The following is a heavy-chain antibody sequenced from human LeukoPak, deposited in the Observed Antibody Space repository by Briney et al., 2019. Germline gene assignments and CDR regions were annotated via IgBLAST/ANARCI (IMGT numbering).Heavy chain of an antibody. CDR1: GGSFSGYY. CDR3: ARGVAIVVVPAAIRRSLDY. Sequence: PSETLSLTCAVYGGSFSGYYWSWIRQPPGKGLEWIGEINHSGSTNYNPSLKSRVTISVDTSKNQFSLKLSSVTAADTAVYYCARGVAIVVVPAAIRRSLDYRGQGTLVTVSS. D-gene: IGHD2-2*02. CDR2: INHSGST. J-gene: IGHJ4*02. V-gene: IGHV4-34*01.